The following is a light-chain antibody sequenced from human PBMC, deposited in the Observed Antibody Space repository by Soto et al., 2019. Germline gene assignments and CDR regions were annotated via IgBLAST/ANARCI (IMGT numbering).Light chain of an antibody. Sequence: DIQMTQSASTLSASLGDRVTISCGASQSISDYLAWYQQKPGKAPKLLIYDASTLESGVPSRFTGSASGTEFTLTITSLEPDDFATYFCQQYDASSPWTFGQGTKVDI. CDR2: DAS. J-gene: IGKJ1*01. V-gene: IGKV1-5*01. CDR1: QSISDY. CDR3: QQYDASSPWT.